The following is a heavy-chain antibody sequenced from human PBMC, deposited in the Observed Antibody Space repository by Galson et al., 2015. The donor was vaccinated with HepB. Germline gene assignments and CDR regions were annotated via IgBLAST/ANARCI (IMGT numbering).Heavy chain of an antibody. J-gene: IGHJ4*02. CDR2: IYTGGDT. CDR1: GFTVSSNY. V-gene: IGHV3-53*01. D-gene: IGHD4-17*01. Sequence: SLRLSCAASGFTVSSNYMSWVRQAPGKGLEWVSVIYTGGDTFYADSVEGRFTISRDNSKNTLYLQMNSLRAEDTALYYCARGRTHDYGDYFDCWGQGTLVTVSS. CDR3: ARGRTHDYGDYFDC.